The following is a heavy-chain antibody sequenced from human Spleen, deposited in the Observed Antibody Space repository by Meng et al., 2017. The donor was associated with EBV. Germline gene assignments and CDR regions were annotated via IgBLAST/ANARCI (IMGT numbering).Heavy chain of an antibody. J-gene: IGHJ4*02. CDR2: INPSGGST. V-gene: IGHV1-46*02. Sequence: VALGQSGAEVKKPRASGKVSLKATGYTFNNNHMNWVRQAPGQGLEWMGKINPSGGSTSYAQNLQGRVNMTRDTSTSTVYMELSSLRSEDTAVYYCARELGSGNQLALFDYWGQGALVTVSS. CDR3: ARELGSGNQLALFDY. D-gene: IGHD1-26*01. CDR1: GYTFNNNH.